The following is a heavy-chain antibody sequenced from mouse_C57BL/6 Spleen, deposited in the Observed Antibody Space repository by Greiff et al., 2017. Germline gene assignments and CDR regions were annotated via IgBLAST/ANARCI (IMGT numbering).Heavy chain of an antibody. V-gene: IGHV1-53*01. Sequence: QVQLQQPGTELVKPGASVKLSCKASGYTFTSYWMHWVKQRPGQGLEWIGNINPSNGGTNYHETFKSKATLTVNKSSSTAYMQLSSLTSEDSAVYYWARDGYPHWYFDVWGTGTTVTVAS. D-gene: IGHD2-3*01. J-gene: IGHJ1*03. CDR2: INPSNGGT. CDR3: ARDGYPHWYFDV. CDR1: GYTFTSYW.